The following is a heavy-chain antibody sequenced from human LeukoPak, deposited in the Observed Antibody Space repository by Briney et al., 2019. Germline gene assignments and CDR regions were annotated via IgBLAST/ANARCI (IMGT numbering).Heavy chain of an antibody. J-gene: IGHJ4*02. CDR3: ARVGPGAPGY. CDR1: GFTFSSYW. D-gene: IGHD1-14*01. V-gene: IGHV3-74*01. CDR2: INSDGSST. Sequence: GGSLRLSCAASGFTFSSYWMHWVRQAPGKGLVWVSCINSDGSSTSYADSVKGRFTISRDNAKNTLYLQMNSLRAEDTAVYYCARVGPGAPGYWGQGTLVTVSS.